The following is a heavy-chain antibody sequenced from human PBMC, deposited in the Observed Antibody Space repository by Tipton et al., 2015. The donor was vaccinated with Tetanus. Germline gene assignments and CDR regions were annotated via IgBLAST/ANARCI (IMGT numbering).Heavy chain of an antibody. V-gene: IGHV4-30-4*01. CDR2: VYYSGRT. CDR1: GGSINTGDYY. Sequence: TLSLTCNVSGGSINTGDYYWSWIRQSPGKGLEWIGHVYYSGRTYYNPPLKSRVTISADMSKNQFSLKLTSVTAADTATYYCARMGFTYGQVVYWGQGILVTVAS. D-gene: IGHD5-18*01. J-gene: IGHJ4*02. CDR3: ARMGFTYGQVVY.